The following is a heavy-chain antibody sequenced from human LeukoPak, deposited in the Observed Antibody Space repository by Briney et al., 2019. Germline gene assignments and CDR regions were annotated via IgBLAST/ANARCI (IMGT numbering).Heavy chain of an antibody. D-gene: IGHD2-15*01. V-gene: IGHV3-53*01. CDR3: ARDVLDCSGGSCRSD. Sequence: QTGGSLRLSCAASGFTVSSNCMSWVRQAPGKGLEWVSVIYSGGSTYYADSVKGRFTISRDNSKNTLYLQMNSLRAEDTAVYYCARDVLDCSGGSCRSDWGQGTLVTVSS. CDR1: GFTVSSNC. J-gene: IGHJ4*02. CDR2: IYSGGST.